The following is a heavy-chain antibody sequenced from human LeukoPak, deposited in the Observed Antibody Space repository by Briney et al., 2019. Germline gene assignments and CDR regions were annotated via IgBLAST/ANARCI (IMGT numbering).Heavy chain of an antibody. CDR2: IYWDDDK. CDR3: AHRPFYYDSRGSLRKDYSYFGF. D-gene: IGHD3-22*01. J-gene: IGHJ4*02. CDR1: GFSLSTSGVG. V-gene: IGHV2-5*02. Sequence: SGPTLVNPTQTLTLTCSFSGFSLSTSGVGVGWIRQPPGKALEWLALIYWDDDKRYSPSLKSRLTITKDTSKNQVVLKMTNMDPVDTATYFCAHRPFYYDSRGSLRKDYSYFGFWGQGTLVTASS.